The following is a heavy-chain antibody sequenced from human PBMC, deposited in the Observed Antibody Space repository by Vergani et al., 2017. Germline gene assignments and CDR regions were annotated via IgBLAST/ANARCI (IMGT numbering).Heavy chain of an antibody. J-gene: IGHJ5*02. D-gene: IGHD2-15*01. Sequence: QVQLPESGPRLVRPSQTLSLTCTVSGGSINTGAYYWSWIRQPAGKGLEWIGRVYTSGMTNYNPSLKSRVTISVDTSKNQFSLKLSSVTAADTAVYYCTRHWAVVAANNWFDPWGQGTLVTVSS. CDR1: GGSINTGAYY. CDR3: TRHWAVVAANNWFDP. CDR2: VYTSGMT. V-gene: IGHV4-61*02.